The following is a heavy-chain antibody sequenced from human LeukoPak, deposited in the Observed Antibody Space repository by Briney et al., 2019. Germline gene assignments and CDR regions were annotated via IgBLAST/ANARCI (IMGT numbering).Heavy chain of an antibody. Sequence: SETLSLTCTVSGGSIGSYYWSWIRQPPGKGLEWIGYIYYSGSTNYNPSLKSQATISVDTSKNQFSLKLSSVTAADTAVYYCARDGATDSYYYYMDVWGKGTTVTISS. J-gene: IGHJ6*03. V-gene: IGHV4-59*01. D-gene: IGHD3-16*01. CDR3: ARDGATDSYYYYMDV. CDR2: IYYSGST. CDR1: GGSIGSYY.